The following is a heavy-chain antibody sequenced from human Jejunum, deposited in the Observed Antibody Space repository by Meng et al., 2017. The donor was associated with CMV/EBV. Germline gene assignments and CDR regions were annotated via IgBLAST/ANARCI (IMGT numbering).Heavy chain of an antibody. CDR3: ASNVRSVDCSSVFCSREDY. J-gene: IGHJ4*02. CDR1: GYD. CDR2: SDQSGAT. V-gene: IGHV4-34*01. D-gene: IGHD2-2*01. Sequence: GYDWGWSGGAPGVGMEWIGESDQSGATDNNLCLKSRVSISGDRSINKFSLKLISVTAADTAVYYCASNVRSVDCSSVFCSREDYWGQGTLVTVSS.